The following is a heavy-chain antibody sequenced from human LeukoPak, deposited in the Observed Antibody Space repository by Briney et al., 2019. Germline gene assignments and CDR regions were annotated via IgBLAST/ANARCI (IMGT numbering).Heavy chain of an antibody. CDR1: GGSFSSYC. J-gene: IGHJ3*02. CDR3: ARADILTGYPTPWYAFDI. V-gene: IGHV4-59*01. CDR2: ISYSAST. Sequence: SETLSLTCTVSGGSFSSYCWSWIRQPPPRGLEWIGYISYSASTAYNPSLRSRVTISVDTSNKQFSLKLSSVTAADTAVYYGARADILTGYPTPWYAFDIWGQGTMVTVSS. D-gene: IGHD3-9*01.